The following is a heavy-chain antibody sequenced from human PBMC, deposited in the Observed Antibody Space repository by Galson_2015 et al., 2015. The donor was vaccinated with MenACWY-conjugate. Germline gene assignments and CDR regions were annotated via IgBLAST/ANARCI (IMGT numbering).Heavy chain of an antibody. CDR3: ASHLLGNSGYD. D-gene: IGHD5-12*01. CDR1: GYTFRNYG. Sequence: QSGAEVKKPGASVKVSCKASGYTFRNYGFTWVRQAPGQGLEWMGRISGKNGNAIYAQKFQDRFIMTTDASTNTAYMELGSLRSDDAATYCCASHLLGNSGYDWGQGTLVTVSS. V-gene: IGHV1-18*01. CDR2: ISGKNGNA. J-gene: IGHJ1*01.